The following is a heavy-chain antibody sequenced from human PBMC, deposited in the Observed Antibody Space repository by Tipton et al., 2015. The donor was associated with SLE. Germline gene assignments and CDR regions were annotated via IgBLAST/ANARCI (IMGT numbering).Heavy chain of an antibody. D-gene: IGHD6-19*01. CDR2: NFHSGIT. CDR3: ATELFRGYTSGWGPDY. CDR1: GASIGSGGYS. Sequence: TLSLTCAVSGASIGSGGYSWNWIRQPPGKGLQWIGYNFHSGITYYNPSLKSQVTMSVDRSKNQFSLRLTSVTAADTAVYYCATELFRGYTSGWGPDYWGQGTLVTVSS. V-gene: IGHV4-30-2*01. J-gene: IGHJ4*02.